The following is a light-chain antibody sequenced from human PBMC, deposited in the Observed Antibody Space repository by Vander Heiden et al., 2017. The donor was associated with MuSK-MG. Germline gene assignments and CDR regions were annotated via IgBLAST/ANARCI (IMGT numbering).Light chain of an antibody. Sequence: QAVVPQDPSLTVSPGGTVALNCASSTGAVTNSHSAYWFQQRPGQAPRTLSYDTSNRPSWAPARFSGSLLGGKAALTLSGAQPEDEADYYCLLSYSGLVVFGEGTKLTVL. CDR1: TGAVTNSHS. V-gene: IGLV7-46*01. CDR2: DTS. CDR3: LLSYSGLVV. J-gene: IGLJ3*02.